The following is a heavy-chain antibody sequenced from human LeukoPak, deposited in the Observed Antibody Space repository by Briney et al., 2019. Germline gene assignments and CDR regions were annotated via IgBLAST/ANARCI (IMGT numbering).Heavy chain of an antibody. J-gene: IGHJ3*02. CDR3: ARHTINDAFDI. CDR2: IYYSGST. V-gene: IGHV4-39*01. CDR1: GGSISSRSYY. D-gene: IGHD2-2*01. Sequence: SETLSLTCTVSGGSISSRSYYWGWIRQPPGKGLEWIGSIYYSGSTYYNPSLKSRVTISVDTSKNQFSLKLSSVTAADTAVYYCARHTINDAFDIWGQGTMVTVSS.